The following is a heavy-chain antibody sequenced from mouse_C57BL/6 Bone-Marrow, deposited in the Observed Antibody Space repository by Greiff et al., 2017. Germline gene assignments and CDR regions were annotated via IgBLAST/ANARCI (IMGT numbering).Heavy chain of an antibody. D-gene: IGHD1-1*01. J-gene: IGHJ3*01. CDR3: ARSHYYGRERAFAY. V-gene: IGHV1-53*01. Sequence: VKLQQPGPELVKPGASVKLSCKASGYTFTSYWMHWVKQRPGQGLEWIGNINPSNGGTNYNEKFKSKATLTVDKSSSTAYMQLSSLTSEDSAVYYCARSHYYGRERAFAYWGQGTLVTVSA. CDR2: INPSNGGT. CDR1: GYTFTSYW.